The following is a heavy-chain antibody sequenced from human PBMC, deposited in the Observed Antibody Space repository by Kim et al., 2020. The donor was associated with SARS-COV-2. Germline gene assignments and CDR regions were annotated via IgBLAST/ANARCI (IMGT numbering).Heavy chain of an antibody. CDR2: XXSSSXYV. D-gene: IGHD3-10*01. V-gene: IGHV3-21*01. J-gene: IGHJ4*01. CDR3: XXGLXXXWAXXXY. CDR1: GFTFSSYS. Sequence: GGSLRLSCAASGFTFSSYSMNWVRQAPGKGLXXISSXXSSSXYVYYADSVKGRXXXSRXXXRAXXXLXXXSLXXXDTXXXYXXXGLXXXWAXXXY.